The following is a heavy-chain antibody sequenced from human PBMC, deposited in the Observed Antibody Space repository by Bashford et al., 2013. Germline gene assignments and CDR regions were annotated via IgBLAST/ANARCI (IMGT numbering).Heavy chain of an antibody. D-gene: IGHD3-3*01. J-gene: IGHJ6*02. Sequence: WVRQMPGKGLEWVGRIRSKANSYATAYAASVKGRFTISRDDSKNTAYLQMNSLKTEDTAVYYCTHTPQGGYDFWSGYYSYYYYGMDVWGQGTTVTVSS. CDR2: IRSKANSYAT. V-gene: IGHV3-73*01. CDR3: THTPQGGYDFWSGYYSYYYYGMDV.